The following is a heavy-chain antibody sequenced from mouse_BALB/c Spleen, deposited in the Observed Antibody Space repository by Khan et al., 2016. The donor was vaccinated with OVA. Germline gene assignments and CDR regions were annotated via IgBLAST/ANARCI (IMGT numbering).Heavy chain of an antibody. V-gene: IGHV1S137*01. J-gene: IGHJ3*01. CDR2: ISTYYGDA. CDR3: ARGSGNSRFAY. CDR1: GYTFTDYA. Sequence: QIQLVQSGAELVRPGVSVKISCKGSGYTFTDYAMHWVKQSHAKSLAWIGVISTYYGDADSNQKFKGKATMTVDKSSSSSYWELARLTSEDSAIYYCARGSGNSRFAYWGQGTLVTVSA. D-gene: IGHD1-3*01.